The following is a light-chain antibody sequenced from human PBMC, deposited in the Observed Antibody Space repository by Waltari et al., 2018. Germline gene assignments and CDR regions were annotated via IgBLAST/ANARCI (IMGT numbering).Light chain of an antibody. CDR3: QQADSFPFT. CDR2: AAS. CDR1: QVLTSW. J-gene: IGKJ3*01. Sequence: DIQMTQSPSSVSASVGDRVSITCRSSQVLTSWLTGHQQKPGKAPKLLIYAASRLQSGVPPRFSGAGSGRDFTLTISSLQPEDFATYYCQQADSFPFTFGPGTKVDIK. V-gene: IGKV1D-12*01.